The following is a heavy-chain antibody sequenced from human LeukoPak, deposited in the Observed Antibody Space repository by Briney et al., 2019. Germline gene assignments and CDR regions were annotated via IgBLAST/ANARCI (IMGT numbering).Heavy chain of an antibody. CDR2: ISAYNGNT. Sequence: ASVKVSCNASGYTFTSYGISGVRQAPGQGLEWMGWISAYNGNTNYAHKLQGRVTMTTDTSTSTAYMELRNLRSDDTAGYYCAKVLIKFGVVIVGPGASWGKGTPVTVSS. CDR3: AKVLIKFGVVIVGPGAS. D-gene: IGHD3-16*02. CDR1: GYTFTSYG. J-gene: IGHJ6*04. V-gene: IGHV1-18*01.